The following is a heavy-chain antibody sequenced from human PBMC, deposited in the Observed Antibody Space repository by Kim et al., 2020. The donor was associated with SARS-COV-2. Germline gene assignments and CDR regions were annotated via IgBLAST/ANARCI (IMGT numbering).Heavy chain of an antibody. D-gene: IGHD3-10*01. Sequence: GGSLRLSCAASGFTFSSYWMSWVRQAPGKGLEWVANIKQDGSEKYYVDSVKGRFNISRDNAKNSLYLQMNSLRAEDTAVYYCARDPGFGELSYYFDYWGQGTLVTVSS. J-gene: IGHJ4*02. CDR2: IKQDGSEK. V-gene: IGHV3-7*05. CDR1: GFTFSSYW. CDR3: ARDPGFGELSYYFDY.